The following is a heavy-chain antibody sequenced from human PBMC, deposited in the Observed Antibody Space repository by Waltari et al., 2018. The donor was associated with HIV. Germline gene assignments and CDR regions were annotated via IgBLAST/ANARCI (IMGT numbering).Heavy chain of an antibody. D-gene: IGHD6-13*01. Sequence: EVQLLESGGGLVQPGGPLRLSCRASGFPFSIYALNWVRQASGKGLEWVSGISGSGDNRYYADSVKGRFTISRDNSKNKVFLQMKSLRPEDTAFYYCTKDPVTAVGNINWFDPWGQGTLVTVSS. V-gene: IGHV3-23*01. CDR2: ISGSGDNR. CDR3: TKDPVTAVGNINWFDP. J-gene: IGHJ5*02. CDR1: GFPFSIYA.